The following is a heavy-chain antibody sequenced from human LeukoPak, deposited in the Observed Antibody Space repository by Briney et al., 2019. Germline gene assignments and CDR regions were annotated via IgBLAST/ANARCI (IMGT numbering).Heavy chain of an antibody. Sequence: GGSLRLSCAASGFTFSSYSMNWVRQAPGKGLEWVSSISSSSNYIYYADSVKGRFTISRDNAKNSRFLQMNSLRAEDTAVYYCARDGVHDPPFDYWGQGTLVTVSS. D-gene: IGHD1-1*01. J-gene: IGHJ4*02. CDR1: GFTFSSYS. CDR3: ARDGVHDPPFDY. V-gene: IGHV3-21*01. CDR2: ISSSSNYI.